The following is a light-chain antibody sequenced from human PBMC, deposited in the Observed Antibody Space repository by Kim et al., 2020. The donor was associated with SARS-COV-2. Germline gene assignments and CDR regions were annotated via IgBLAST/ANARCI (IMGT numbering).Light chain of an antibody. CDR3: NSRDSSGDHVV. CDR1: SRRNYY. J-gene: IGLJ3*02. Sequence: SSELTQDPAVSVALGQTVRLTCQGDSRRNYYATWYQQRPGKAPVLVLYGKYNRPSGLPDRFSGSASGNTASLTITGAQAEDEADYYCNSRDSSGDHVVFGGGTQLTVL. V-gene: IGLV3-19*01. CDR2: GKY.